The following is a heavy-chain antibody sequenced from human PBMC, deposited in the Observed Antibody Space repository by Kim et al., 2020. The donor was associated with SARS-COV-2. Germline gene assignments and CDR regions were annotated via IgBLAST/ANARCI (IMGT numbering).Heavy chain of an antibody. D-gene: IGHD3-22*01. J-gene: IGHJ4*02. Sequence: NTGNPTYAQGFTGRFVVSLDTSVSTAYLQISSLKAEDTAVYYCARTYDTVYWGQGTLVTVSS. V-gene: IGHV7-4-1*02. CDR2: NTGNP. CDR3: ARTYDTVY.